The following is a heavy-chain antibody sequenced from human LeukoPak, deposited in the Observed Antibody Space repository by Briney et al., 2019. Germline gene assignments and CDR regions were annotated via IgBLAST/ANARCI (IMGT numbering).Heavy chain of an antibody. CDR3: ARGWTLVGFDP. CDR1: GYIFSTYD. D-gene: IGHD4-23*01. CDR2: LSPNSGNT. Sequence: GASVKVPCKASGYIFSTYDINWVPQASGQAREWMGWLSPNSGNTGYSQKFQGRVTITRKTSIRTDYMELSRLRYEDTAVYYCARGWTLVGFDPWGQGTLVTVSS. J-gene: IGHJ5*02. V-gene: IGHV1-8*03.